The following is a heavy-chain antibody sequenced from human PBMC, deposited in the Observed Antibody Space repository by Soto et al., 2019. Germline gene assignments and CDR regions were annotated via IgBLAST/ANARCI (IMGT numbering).Heavy chain of an antibody. D-gene: IGHD2-21*02. CDR2: IGASGDIT. J-gene: IGHJ4*02. V-gene: IGHV3-23*01. CDR1: GFSFTNFA. CDR3: AKDDFTDRGDDYFDY. Sequence: GGSLRLSCSASGFSFTNFAMSWVRQAPGKGLEWVAGIGASGDITWYADSVKGRLSISRDNSKNTLYLQLNSLRFEDTAVYYCAKDDFTDRGDDYFDYWGPGTLVTVSS.